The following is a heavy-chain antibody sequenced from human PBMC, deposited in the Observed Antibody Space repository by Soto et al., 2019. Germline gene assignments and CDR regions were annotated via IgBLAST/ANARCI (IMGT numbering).Heavy chain of an antibody. CDR2: IYTSGST. Sequence: QVQLQESGPGLVKPSETLSLTCTVSGGSISSYYWSWIRQPAGKGLEWIGRIYTSGSTNYNPSLKSRVTMSVDTSKNQFSLKLSSVTAADTAVYYCARDTNYYDSRVYYYGMDVWGQGTTVTVSS. V-gene: IGHV4-4*07. CDR3: ARDTNYYDSRVYYYGMDV. J-gene: IGHJ6*02. D-gene: IGHD3-22*01. CDR1: GGSISSYY.